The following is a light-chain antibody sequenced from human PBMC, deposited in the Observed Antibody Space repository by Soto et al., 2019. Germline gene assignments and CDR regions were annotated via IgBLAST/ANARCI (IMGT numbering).Light chain of an antibody. Sequence: EIVLTRSPGTRSLSPGERATLSCRASQSVNNNYLAWYQQKPGQAPRILIYGASSRATGIPDRFSGSGSRTDFNINIRRLDPEDLAVYYCPLYGSAQYTFGQGTKLQIK. J-gene: IGKJ2*01. V-gene: IGKV3-20*01. CDR3: PLYGSAQYT. CDR2: GAS. CDR1: QSVNNNY.